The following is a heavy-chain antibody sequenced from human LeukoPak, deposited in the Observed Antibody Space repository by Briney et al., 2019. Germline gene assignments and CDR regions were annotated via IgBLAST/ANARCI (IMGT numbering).Heavy chain of an antibody. Sequence: GGSLRLSCAASGFNVSNNYMSWVRQAPGKGLEWVSVIYSGGSTYYADSVKGRFTISRDNSKNTLYLQMNSLRAEDTAVYYCAREFLQTTTVIDWGQGTLVTVSS. CDR1: GFNVSNNY. CDR3: AREFLQTTTVID. D-gene: IGHD4-17*01. J-gene: IGHJ4*02. V-gene: IGHV3-53*01. CDR2: IYSGGST.